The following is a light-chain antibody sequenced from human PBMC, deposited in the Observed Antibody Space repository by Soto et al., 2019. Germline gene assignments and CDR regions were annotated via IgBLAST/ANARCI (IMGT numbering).Light chain of an antibody. CDR1: SSDVGGYDS. J-gene: IGLJ2*01. V-gene: IGLV2-14*01. CDR3: SSYTSTSTVV. Sequence: QSALTQPASVSGSPGQSITLSCTGNSSDVGGYDSVSWFQQHPGEAPKLMIYEVSNRPSGVSNRFSGSKSGNTASLTISGLQAEDEADYYCSSYTSTSTVVFGGGTKLTVL. CDR2: EVS.